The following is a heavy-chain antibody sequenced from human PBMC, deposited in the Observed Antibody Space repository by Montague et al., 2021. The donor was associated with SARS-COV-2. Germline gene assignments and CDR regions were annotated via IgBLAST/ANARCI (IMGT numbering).Heavy chain of an antibody. Sequence: SETLSLTCTVSGVSVSNRYTHWSWIRQSPGKGLEWIGHIDYGGSPNYSPSLHSRVTILLDTSKNQLSLRLNSATAPDTAVYYCATYWQGGSGRGSWGQGTLVTVPS. J-gene: IGHJ5*02. V-gene: IGHV4-61*01. CDR2: IDYGGSP. D-gene: IGHD3-10*01. CDR1: GVSVSNRYTH. CDR3: ATYWQGGSGRGS.